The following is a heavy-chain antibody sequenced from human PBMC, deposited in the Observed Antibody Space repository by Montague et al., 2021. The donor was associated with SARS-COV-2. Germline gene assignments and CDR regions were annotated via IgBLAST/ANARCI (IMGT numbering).Heavy chain of an antibody. Sequence: SETLSLTCTVSGGSISGYYWSWIRQPPGKGLEWIGYIYYSGSTNYNPSLKSQVAISVDTSKNQFSLKLSSVTAADTAVYYCARTYYDILTGYYNRGAFDIWGQGTMVTVSS. J-gene: IGHJ3*02. CDR3: ARTYYDILTGYYNRGAFDI. V-gene: IGHV4-59*08. D-gene: IGHD3-9*01. CDR2: IYYSGST. CDR1: GGSISGYY.